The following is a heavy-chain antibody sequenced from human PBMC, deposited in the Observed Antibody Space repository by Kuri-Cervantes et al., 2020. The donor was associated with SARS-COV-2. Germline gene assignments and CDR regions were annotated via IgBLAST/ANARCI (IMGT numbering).Heavy chain of an antibody. CDR2: IYYSGST. CDR1: GGSTSSSSYY. J-gene: IGHJ6*02. V-gene: IGHV4-39*02. CDR3: ARVRGYNSYYYYGMDV. D-gene: IGHD5-12*01. Sequence: SETLSLTCTVSGGSTSSSSYYWGWIRQPPGKGREWIGSIYYSGSTYYNPSLKSRVTISVDTSKNHFSLKLSSVTAADTAVYYCARVRGYNSYYYYGMDVWGQGTTVTVSS.